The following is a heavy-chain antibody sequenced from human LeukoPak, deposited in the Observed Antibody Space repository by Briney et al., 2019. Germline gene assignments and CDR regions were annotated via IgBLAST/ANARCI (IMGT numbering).Heavy chain of an antibody. Sequence: QPGGSLRLSCAASGFTLSSYWMHRVRQAPGEGLVWVSRIDPDGSTTNYADSVKGRFTTSRDNAKSTLYLQMNSLRAEDTALYYCTRVQAGRAGLMDVWGRGTTVTVSS. D-gene: IGHD6-13*01. CDR2: IDPDGSTT. CDR1: GFTLSSYW. CDR3: TRVQAGRAGLMDV. J-gene: IGHJ6*02. V-gene: IGHV3-74*01.